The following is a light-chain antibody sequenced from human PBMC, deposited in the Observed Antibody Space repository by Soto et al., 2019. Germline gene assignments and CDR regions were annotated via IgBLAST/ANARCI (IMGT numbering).Light chain of an antibody. CDR1: QSISSY. V-gene: IGKV1-39*01. J-gene: IGKJ3*01. Sequence: DIRMTQSPSSLSASVGDSVTITCRASQSISSYLNWYQQKPGKAPELLIYAASSLQSGVPSRFSGSGSGTDFTLTISSLQPEDFATYYCPQSYSTPFTFGPGTKVDIK. CDR2: AAS. CDR3: PQSYSTPFT.